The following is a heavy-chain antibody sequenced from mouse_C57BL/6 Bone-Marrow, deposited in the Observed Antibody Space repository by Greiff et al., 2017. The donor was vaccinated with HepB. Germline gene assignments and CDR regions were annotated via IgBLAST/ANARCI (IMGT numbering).Heavy chain of an antibody. CDR3: ARYKDGYGYAMDY. CDR2: IRNKANGYTT. D-gene: IGHD2-2*01. CDR1: GFTFTDYY. Sequence: EVHLVESGGGLVQPGGSLSLSCAASGFTFTDYYMSWVRQPPGKALEWLGFIRNKANGYTTEYSASVKGRFTISRDNSQSILYLQMNALRAEDSATYYGARYKDGYGYAMDYWGQGTSVTVSS. J-gene: IGHJ4*01. V-gene: IGHV7-3*01.